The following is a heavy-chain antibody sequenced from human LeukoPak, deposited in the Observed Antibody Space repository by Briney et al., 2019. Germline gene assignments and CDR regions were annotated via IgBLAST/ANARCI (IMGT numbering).Heavy chain of an antibody. CDR2: IKQDGSEK. V-gene: IGHV3-7*01. CDR3: ARDYCSSTSCYDHFDY. CDR1: GFTFSSYW. J-gene: IGHJ4*02. D-gene: IGHD2-2*01. Sequence: GGSLRLSCAASGFTFSSYWMSWVRQAPGKGLEWVANIKQDGSEKYYVDSVKGRFTISRDNAKNSLYLQMNSLRAEDMAVYYCARDYCSSTSCYDHFDYWGQGTLVTVSS.